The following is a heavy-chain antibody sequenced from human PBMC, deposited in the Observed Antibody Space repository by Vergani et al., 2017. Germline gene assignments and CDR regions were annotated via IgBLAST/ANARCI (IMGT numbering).Heavy chain of an antibody. J-gene: IGHJ6*02. V-gene: IGHV3-9*01. Sequence: EVQLVESGGGLVQPGRSLRLSCTASGFTFDDYAMHWVRQAPGKGLEWVSGISWNSGGIGYADSVKGRFTISRDNAKNSLYLQMNGLRAEDTAVYYCASLYCSSTSCYWDYYGMDVWGQGTTVTVSS. D-gene: IGHD2-2*01. CDR1: GFTFDDYA. CDR3: ASLYCSSTSCYWDYYGMDV. CDR2: ISWNSGGI.